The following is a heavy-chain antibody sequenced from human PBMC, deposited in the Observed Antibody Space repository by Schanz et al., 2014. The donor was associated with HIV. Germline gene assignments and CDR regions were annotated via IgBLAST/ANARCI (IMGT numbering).Heavy chain of an antibody. CDR1: GDTFSSFG. Sequence: QVQLVQSGAELRKPGSSVKVSCKTSGDTFSSFGINWVRQAPGQGLEWMGGMIPILDAPNYAQKFQGRVTITADESTSTAYMELSSLRSEDTAVYYCARGRYSGSYYNYWGQGTLVTVSS. D-gene: IGHD1-26*01. J-gene: IGHJ4*02. CDR2: MIPILDAP. CDR3: ARGRYSGSYYNY. V-gene: IGHV1-69*01.